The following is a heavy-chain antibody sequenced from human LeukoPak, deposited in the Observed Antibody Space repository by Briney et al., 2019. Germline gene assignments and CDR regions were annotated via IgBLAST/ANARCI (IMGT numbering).Heavy chain of an antibody. Sequence: GRSLRLSCAASGFTFSSYAMHWVRQAPGKGLEWVGVISYDGSNKYYADSVKGRFTISRDNSKNTLYLQMNSLRAEDTAVYYCARERLDSSGYYYGYSQHWGQGTLVTVSS. CDR3: ARERLDSSGYYYGYSQH. CDR1: GFTFSSYA. V-gene: IGHV3-30-3*01. D-gene: IGHD3-22*01. CDR2: ISYDGSNK. J-gene: IGHJ1*01.